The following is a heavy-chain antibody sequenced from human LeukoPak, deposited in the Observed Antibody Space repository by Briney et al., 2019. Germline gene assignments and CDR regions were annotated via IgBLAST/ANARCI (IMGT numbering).Heavy chain of an antibody. CDR3: ARRYFDY. CDR1: GFTFSSYW. Sequence: GGSLRLSCAASGFTFSSYWMQWVRQAPGKGLEWVANIKQDGSEKYYADSVKGRFIISRDNAKNALYLQMSSLRAEDAAIYYCARRYFDYWGQGTLVTVSS. V-gene: IGHV3-7*03. J-gene: IGHJ4*02. CDR2: IKQDGSEK.